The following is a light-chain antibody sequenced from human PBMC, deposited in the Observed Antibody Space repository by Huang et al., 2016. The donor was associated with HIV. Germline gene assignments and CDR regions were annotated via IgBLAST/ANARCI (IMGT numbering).Light chain of an antibody. CDR3: QQRSNWPFT. CDR2: DTS. CDR1: QTVSGY. Sequence: EVVLTQSPATLALSPGERATFSCRASQTVSGYLAWYQQKPGQAPRLLIDDTSIRATGVPARFSGSWSVTDFTLTISSLESEDFAVYYCQQRSNWPFTFGGGTKLEIK. V-gene: IGKV3-11*01. J-gene: IGKJ4*01.